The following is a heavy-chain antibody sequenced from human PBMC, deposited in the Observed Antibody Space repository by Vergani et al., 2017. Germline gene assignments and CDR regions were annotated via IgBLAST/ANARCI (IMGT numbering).Heavy chain of an antibody. CDR2: IYTSGST. CDR3: ASAYCSGGSCSED. D-gene: IGHD2-15*01. CDR1: GGSISSGSYY. J-gene: IGHJ4*02. V-gene: IGHV4-61*02. Sequence: QVQLQESGPGLVKPSQTLSLTSTVSGGSISSGSYYWCWIRQPAGKGLEWIGSIYTSGSTNYNPSLKSRVTISVDTSKNQFSLQLSSVTAADTAVYYCASAYCSGGSCSEDWGQGTLVTVSS.